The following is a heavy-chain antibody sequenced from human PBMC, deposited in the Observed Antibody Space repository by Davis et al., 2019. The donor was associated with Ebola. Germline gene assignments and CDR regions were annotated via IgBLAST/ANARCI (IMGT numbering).Heavy chain of an antibody. CDR3: AKDRAYYYGSGSYFGY. Sequence: PGGSLRLSCAASGFTFSSYAMSWVRQAPGKGPEWVSAISGSGGSTYYADSVKGRFTISRDNSKNTLYLQMNSLRAEDTAVYYCAKDRAYYYGSGSYFGYWGQGTLVTVSS. CDR1: GFTFSSYA. CDR2: ISGSGGST. J-gene: IGHJ4*02. V-gene: IGHV3-23*01. D-gene: IGHD3-10*01.